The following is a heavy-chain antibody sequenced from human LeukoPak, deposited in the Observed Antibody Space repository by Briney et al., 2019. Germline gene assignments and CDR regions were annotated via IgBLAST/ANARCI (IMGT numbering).Heavy chain of an antibody. J-gene: IGHJ6*02. CDR2: MNPYSGNT. CDR3: ARAHYDILTGYYVYYYYGMDV. Sequence: ASVKVSCKASGYTFTSYDINWVRQATGQGLEWVGWMNPYSGNTDYTQKFQGRVTMTRNTSISTAYMELSSLRSGDTAVYYCARAHYDILTGYYVYYYYGMDVWGQGTTVTVSS. V-gene: IGHV1-8*01. CDR1: GYTFTSYD. D-gene: IGHD3-9*01.